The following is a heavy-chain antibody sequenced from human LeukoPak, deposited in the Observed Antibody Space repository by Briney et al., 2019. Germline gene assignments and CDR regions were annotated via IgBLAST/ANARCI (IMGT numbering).Heavy chain of an antibody. J-gene: IGHJ4*02. CDR2: ISSSASYI. V-gene: IGHV3-21*01. Sequence: GGSLRLSCAVSGFTFTDYAMTWVRQAPGKGLEWVSSISSSASYIYYAESVKGRFTISRDNAKNSLYLQMNSLRAEDTAVYYCARDLGGSGTYIDYWGQGTLVTVSS. CDR1: GFTFTDYA. D-gene: IGHD3-10*01. CDR3: ARDLGGSGTYIDY.